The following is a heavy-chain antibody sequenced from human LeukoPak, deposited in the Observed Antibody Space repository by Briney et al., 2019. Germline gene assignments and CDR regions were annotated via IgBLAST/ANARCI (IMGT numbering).Heavy chain of an antibody. CDR3: TYDSSGYYYAFDI. J-gene: IGHJ3*02. V-gene: IGHV1-69*13. Sequence: AASVNVSCKASGGTFSSYAISWVRQAPGQGLEWMGGIIPIFGTANYAQKFQGRVTITADESTSTAYMELSSLRSEDTAVYYCTYDSSGYYYAFDIWGQGTMVTVSS. D-gene: IGHD3-22*01. CDR2: IIPIFGTA. CDR1: GGTFSSYA.